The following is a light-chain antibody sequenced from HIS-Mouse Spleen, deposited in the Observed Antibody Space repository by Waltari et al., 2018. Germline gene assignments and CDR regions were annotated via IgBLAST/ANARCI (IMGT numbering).Light chain of an antibody. J-gene: IGLJ2*01. V-gene: IGLV3-19*01. CDR2: GKN. Sequence: SSELTQDPAVSVALGQTVRITCQGNRLRSHCASWYQQKPGQAPVLVIYGKNNRPSGIPDRFSGSSSGNTASLTITGAQAEDEADYYCNSRDSSGNHVVFGGGTKLTVL. CDR1: RLRSHC. CDR3: NSRDSSGNHVV.